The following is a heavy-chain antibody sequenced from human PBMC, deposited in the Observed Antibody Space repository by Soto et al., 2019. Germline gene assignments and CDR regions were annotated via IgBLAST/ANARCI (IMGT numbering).Heavy chain of an antibody. D-gene: IGHD2-15*01. CDR2: MNTNLNAT. CDR3: AREVVEGSSLWLDP. Sequence: DSLWVSGKSAGYTFTGHDINWVRQPPGQGLQWMGWMNTNLNATRSPQAFKGRVTLTWNTSISTAYLELTSLKPDDTAVYYSAREVVEGSSLWLDPWGQGTLVNVS. V-gene: IGHV1-8*01. CDR1: GYTFTGHD. J-gene: IGHJ5*02.